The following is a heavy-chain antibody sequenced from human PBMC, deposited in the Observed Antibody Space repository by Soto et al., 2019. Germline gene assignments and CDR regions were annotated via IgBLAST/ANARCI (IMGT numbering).Heavy chain of an antibody. V-gene: IGHV3-33*01. J-gene: IGHJ4*02. D-gene: IGHD1-1*01. CDR2: IWYDGSEK. Sequence: QVQLVESGGGVVQPGRSLRLSCAASGFTFSSYGMHWVRQAPGKGLEWVAVIWYDGSEKYHADSVKGRLTISRDNSKNPLYLQMNSLRAEDTAVYYCARQSLGNIRLRGFDYWGQGALVTLSS. CDR3: ARQSLGNIRLRGFDY. CDR1: GFTFSSYG.